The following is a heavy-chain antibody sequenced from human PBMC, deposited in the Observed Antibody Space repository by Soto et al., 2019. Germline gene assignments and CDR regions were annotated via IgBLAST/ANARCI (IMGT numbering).Heavy chain of an antibody. CDR1: KFTYSIYA. Sequence: GGSLRLSCAASKFTYSIYAMSWVRQAPGKGLEWVSSISGSGGSTYYADSVKGRFTISRDNSKNTLYLQMNSLRAEDTAVYYCARSIAARLNWFDPWGQGTLVTVSS. V-gene: IGHV3-23*01. D-gene: IGHD6-6*01. CDR3: ARSIAARLNWFDP. J-gene: IGHJ5*02. CDR2: ISGSGGST.